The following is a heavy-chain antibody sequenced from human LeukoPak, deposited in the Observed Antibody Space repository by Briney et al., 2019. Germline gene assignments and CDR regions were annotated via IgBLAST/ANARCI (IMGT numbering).Heavy chain of an antibody. CDR2: IYYSGST. CDR1: GGSISSSSYY. D-gene: IGHD6-19*01. CDR3: ARGGDSSGWSKGGFDP. J-gene: IGHJ5*02. V-gene: IGHV4-39*01. Sequence: PSETLSLTCTVSGGSISSSSYYWAWSRQPPGKGLEWIGSIYYSGSTYYNPSLKSRVTISVDTSKNQFSLKLSSVTAADTAVYYCARGGDSSGWSKGGFDPWGQGTLVTVSS.